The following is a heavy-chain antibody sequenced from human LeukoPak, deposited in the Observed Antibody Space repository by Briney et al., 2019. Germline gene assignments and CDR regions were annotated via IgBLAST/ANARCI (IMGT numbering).Heavy chain of an antibody. Sequence: SETLSLTCTVSGYSISSGYYWGWIRQPPGKGLEWIGSIYHSGSTYYNPSLKSRVTISVDTSKNQFSLKLSSVTAADTAVYYCARDYGGNSEGAFDIWGQGTMVTVSS. CDR3: ARDYGGNSEGAFDI. D-gene: IGHD4-23*01. CDR1: GYSISSGYY. V-gene: IGHV4-38-2*02. J-gene: IGHJ3*02. CDR2: IYHSGST.